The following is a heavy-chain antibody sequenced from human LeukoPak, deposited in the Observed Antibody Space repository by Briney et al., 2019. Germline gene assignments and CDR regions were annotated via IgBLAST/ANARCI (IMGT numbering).Heavy chain of an antibody. Sequence: SETLSLTCAVYGGSFSGYYWSWIRQPPGKGLEWIGEINHSGSTNYNPSLKSRVTISVDTSKNQFSLKLSSVTAADTAVYYCARGSALNYYDSSGYYYDPGDYRGQGTLVTVSS. J-gene: IGHJ4*02. CDR1: GGSFSGYY. CDR2: INHSGST. V-gene: IGHV4-34*01. CDR3: ARGSALNYYDSSGYYYDPGDY. D-gene: IGHD3-22*01.